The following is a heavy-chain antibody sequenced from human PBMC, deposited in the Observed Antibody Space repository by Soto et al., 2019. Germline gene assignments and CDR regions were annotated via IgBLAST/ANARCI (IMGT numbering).Heavy chain of an antibody. J-gene: IGHJ6*02. CDR3: ARDRGGSGGSWIYYYYGMDV. CDR2: ISYDGSNK. D-gene: IGHD2-15*01. Sequence: GGSLRLSCAASGFTFSSYAMHWVRQAPGKGLEWVAVISYDGSNKYYADSVKGRFTISRDNSKNTLYLQMNSLRAEDTAVYYCARDRGGSGGSWIYYYYGMDVSGRGTTVTVSS. V-gene: IGHV3-30-3*01. CDR1: GFTFSSYA.